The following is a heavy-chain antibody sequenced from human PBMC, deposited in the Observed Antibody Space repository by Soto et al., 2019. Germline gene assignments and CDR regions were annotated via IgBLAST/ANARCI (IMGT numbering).Heavy chain of an antibody. D-gene: IGHD6-13*01. CDR3: ARFSSSIVGWFDP. CDR1: GDTFSSYA. Sequence: ASVKVSCKASGDTFSSYAISWVRQAPGQGLEWMGGIIPIFGTANYAQKFQGRVTITADESTSTAYMELSSLRSEDTAVYYCARFSSSIVGWFDPRGQGTLVTVSS. CDR2: IIPIFGTA. V-gene: IGHV1-69*13. J-gene: IGHJ5*02.